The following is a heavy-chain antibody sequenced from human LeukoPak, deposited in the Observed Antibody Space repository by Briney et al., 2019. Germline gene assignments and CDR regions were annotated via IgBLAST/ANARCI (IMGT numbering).Heavy chain of an antibody. CDR3: ARSFPNRTGTLCWFDP. D-gene: IGHD1-7*01. CDR2: IYYSGST. V-gene: IGHV4-39*06. J-gene: IGHJ5*02. Sequence: SETLSLTCTVSGGSISSSSYYWGWIRQPPGKGLEWIGSIYYSGSTYYNPSLKSRVTISVDTSKNQFALKLSSVTAADTAVYYCARSFPNRTGTLCWFDPWGQGTLVTASS. CDR1: GGSISSSSYY.